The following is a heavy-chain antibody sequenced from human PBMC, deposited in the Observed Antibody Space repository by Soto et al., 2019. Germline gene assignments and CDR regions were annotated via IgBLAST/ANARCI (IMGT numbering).Heavy chain of an antibody. CDR2: IYYTGIT. CDR1: GGSITDNY. Sequence: SETLSLTCSASGGSITDNYWTWIRQSPGKGLEWVGYIYYTGITNYNPSLKRRVTISLDRSKNQFSLKLDSVTAADTAVYYCARALDYDFWGGRNWFDPWGQGTQVTVSS. J-gene: IGHJ5*02. CDR3: ARALDYDFWGGRNWFDP. D-gene: IGHD3-3*01. V-gene: IGHV4-59*01.